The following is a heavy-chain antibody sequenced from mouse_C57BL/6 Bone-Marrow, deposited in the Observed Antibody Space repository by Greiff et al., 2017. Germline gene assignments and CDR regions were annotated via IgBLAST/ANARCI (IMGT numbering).Heavy chain of an antibody. CDR3: ARDSYYGYFDV. CDR1: GYTFTNYW. J-gene: IGHJ1*03. V-gene: IGHV1-63*01. CDR2: IYPGGGYT. D-gene: IGHD2-12*01. Sequence: QVQLQESGAELVRPGTSVKMSCKASGYTFTNYWIGWAKQRPGHGLEWIGDIYPGGGYTNYNEKFKGKATLTADKSSSTAYMQFRSLTSEDSAIYYCARDSYYGYFDVWGTGTTVTVSS.